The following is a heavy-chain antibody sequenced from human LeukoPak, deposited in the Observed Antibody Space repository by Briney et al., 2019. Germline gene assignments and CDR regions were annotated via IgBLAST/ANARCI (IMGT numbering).Heavy chain of an antibody. Sequence: GGSLRLSCAASGFTFSSYGMHWVRQAPGKGLEWVAVIWYDGSNKYYADSVKGRFTISRDNSKNTLYLQMNSLRAEGTAVYYCARRINYYDSSGYYYVRYFDSWGQGTLVAVSS. CDR2: IWYDGSNK. V-gene: IGHV3-33*01. D-gene: IGHD3-22*01. CDR3: ARRINYYDSSGYYYVRYFDS. CDR1: GFTFSSYG. J-gene: IGHJ4*02.